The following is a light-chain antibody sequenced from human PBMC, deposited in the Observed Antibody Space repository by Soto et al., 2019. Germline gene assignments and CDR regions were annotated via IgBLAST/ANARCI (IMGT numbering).Light chain of an antibody. J-gene: IGKJ2*01. CDR3: QQYKDYVYT. V-gene: IGKV1-5*01. CDR2: DVS. CDR1: QTVERW. Sequence: DIQMTQSPSTLSASVGDRVIITCRASQTVERWLAWYQQKPGKAPKLLISDVSTLERGVPSRFSGSGSATEFTLTISCLQPDDFATYYCQQYKDYVYTFGQGTKVESK.